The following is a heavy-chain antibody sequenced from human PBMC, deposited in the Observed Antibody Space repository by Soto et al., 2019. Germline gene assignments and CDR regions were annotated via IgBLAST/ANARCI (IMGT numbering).Heavy chain of an antibody. V-gene: IGHV4-30-4*01. D-gene: IGHD5-12*01. CDR3: ARALGGYDQQWGYYFDY. Sequence: SETLSLTCTVSGGSISSGDYYWSWIRQPPGKGLEWIGYIYYSGSTYYNPSLKSRVTISVDTSKNQFSLKLSSVTAADTAVYYCARALGGYDQQWGYYFDYWGQGTLVTVSS. CDR2: IYYSGST. J-gene: IGHJ4*02. CDR1: GGSISSGDYY.